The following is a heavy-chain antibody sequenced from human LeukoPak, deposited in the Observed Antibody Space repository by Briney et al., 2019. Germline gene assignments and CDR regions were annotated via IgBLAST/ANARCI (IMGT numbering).Heavy chain of an antibody. D-gene: IGHD2-15*01. V-gene: IGHV4-59*08. CDR2: IYYTGST. Sequence: SETLSLTCTVSGGSISGYYWTWIRQPPGKGLEWIAYIYYTGSTNYNPSLKSRIAISVDTSKNHFSLSLRSVTAADTAVYYCARLHTRWWYFDYWGQGTLVTVSS. CDR1: GGSISGYY. CDR3: ARLHTRWWYFDY. J-gene: IGHJ4*02.